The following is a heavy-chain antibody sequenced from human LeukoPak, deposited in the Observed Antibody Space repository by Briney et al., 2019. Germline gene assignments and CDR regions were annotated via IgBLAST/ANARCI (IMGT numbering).Heavy chain of an antibody. D-gene: IGHD3-22*01. CDR3: ARSITMIVVVITRLDY. V-gene: IGHV3-30-3*01. CDR2: ISYDGSNK. J-gene: IGHJ4*02. Sequence: GGSLRLSCAASGFTFSSNAMHWVRQAPGKGLEWVAVISYDGSNKYYADSVKGRFTISRDNSKNTLYLQMNSLRAEDTAVYYCARSITMIVVVITRLDYWGQGTLVTVSS. CDR1: GFTFSSNA.